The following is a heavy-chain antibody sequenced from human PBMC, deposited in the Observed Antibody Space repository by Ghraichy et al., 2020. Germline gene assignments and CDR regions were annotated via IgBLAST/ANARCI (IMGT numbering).Heavy chain of an antibody. CDR2: ISGSGSST. V-gene: IGHV3-23*01. CDR1: GFTFSSYT. CDR3: AKDLRGGSSPPWPPHEYFDY. D-gene: IGHD3-16*01. Sequence: GGSLRLSCAASGFTFSSYTMNWVRQAPGKGLEWVSAISGSGSSTYYADSVKGRFTISRDNSKNTLYLQMNSLRAEDTAVYYCAKDLRGGSSPPWPPHEYFDYWGQGTLVTVSS. J-gene: IGHJ4*02.